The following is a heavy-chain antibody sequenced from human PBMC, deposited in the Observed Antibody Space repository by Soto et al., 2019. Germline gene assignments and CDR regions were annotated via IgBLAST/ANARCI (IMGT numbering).Heavy chain of an antibody. Sequence: GRSLRLSCAASGFTFVGYCMHWVRQAPGKGLEWVSLISWDGRSTYYGDSVRGRFTISRDNSKNSLYLQMNSLTSEDTAFYYCGKDGAVTDHTNIDYWGQGALVTVSS. D-gene: IGHD2-8*01. CDR2: ISWDGRST. CDR1: GFTFVGYC. J-gene: IGHJ4*02. CDR3: GKDGAVTDHTNIDY. V-gene: IGHV3-43*01.